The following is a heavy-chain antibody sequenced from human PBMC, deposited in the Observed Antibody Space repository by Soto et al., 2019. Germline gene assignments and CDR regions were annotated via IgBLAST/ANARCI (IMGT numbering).Heavy chain of an antibody. V-gene: IGHV3-9*01. D-gene: IGHD6-19*01. CDR1: GFTFGDFA. CDR2: IGWNTVTI. CDR3: VKDAGGGGWPFDY. J-gene: IGHJ4*02. Sequence: EVLLVESGGGLVQPGRSLRLSCAASGFTFGDFAMHWVRQAPGKGLEWVSGIGWNTVTIGYADSVKGRFTISRDNAKNSLYLQMNSLRAEDTALYYCVKDAGGGGWPFDYWGQGSLVTVSS.